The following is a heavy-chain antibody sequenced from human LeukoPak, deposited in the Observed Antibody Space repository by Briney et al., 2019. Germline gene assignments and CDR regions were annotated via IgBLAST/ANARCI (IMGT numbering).Heavy chain of an antibody. Sequence: GGSLRLSCAASGFTFSSYAMSWVRQAPGKGLEWVSAISGSGGSTYYADSVKGRFTISRDNSRDTLYLQMNSLRAEDTAVYYCAKGYYDYVWGSYYFGHWGQGTLVTVSS. CDR1: GFTFSSYA. V-gene: IGHV3-23*01. J-gene: IGHJ4*02. CDR2: ISGSGGST. CDR3: AKGYYDYVWGSYYFGH. D-gene: IGHD3-16*01.